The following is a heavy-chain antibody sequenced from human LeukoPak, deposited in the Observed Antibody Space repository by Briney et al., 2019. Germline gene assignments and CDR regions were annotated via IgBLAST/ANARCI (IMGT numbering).Heavy chain of an antibody. Sequence: PSETLSLTCAVYGGSFSGYYWSWIRQPPGKGLEWIGEINHSGSTNYNPSLKSRVTISVDTSKNQFSLKLSSVTAADTAVYYCARGRVVLKHWGQGTLVTVSS. J-gene: IGHJ1*01. V-gene: IGHV4-34*01. CDR1: GGSFSGYY. CDR3: ARGRVVLKH. CDR2: INHSGST. D-gene: IGHD2-2*01.